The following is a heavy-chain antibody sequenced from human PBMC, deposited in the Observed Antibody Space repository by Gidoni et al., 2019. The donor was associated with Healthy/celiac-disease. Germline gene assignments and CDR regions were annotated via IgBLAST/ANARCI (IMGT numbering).Heavy chain of an antibody. Sequence: QVQLVQSGAEVKNPGASVKVSCQASGYTFTGYYMHWVRQAHGQGLEWMGWINPNSGGTNYAQKFQGRVTMTRDTSISTAYMELSRLRSDDTAVYYCARDDNRITIFGVANDAFDIWGQGTMVTVSS. V-gene: IGHV1-2*02. CDR3: ARDDNRITIFGVANDAFDI. CDR1: GYTFTGYY. J-gene: IGHJ3*02. CDR2: INPNSGGT. D-gene: IGHD3-3*01.